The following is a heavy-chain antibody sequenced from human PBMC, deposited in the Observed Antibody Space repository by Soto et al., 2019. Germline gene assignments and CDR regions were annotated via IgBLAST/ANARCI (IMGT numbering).Heavy chain of an antibody. CDR2: INHSGTI. CDR3: ARADRTLVTSYSLDV. V-gene: IGHV4-34*01. Sequence: SGTLSLTCAVYGGSFSGYYWTWIRQPPGKGLEWIGEINHSGTINFNPSLKSRLTISLDTSKKHFSLKLSSVTDADTAAYYCARADRTLVTSYSLDVWGQGTTVT. CDR1: GGSFSGYY. J-gene: IGHJ6*02. D-gene: IGHD2-21*02.